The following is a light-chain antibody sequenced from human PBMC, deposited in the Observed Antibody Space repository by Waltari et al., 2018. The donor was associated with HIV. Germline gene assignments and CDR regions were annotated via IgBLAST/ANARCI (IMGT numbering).Light chain of an antibody. CDR2: DVT. J-gene: IGLJ2*01. CDR3: SSYTTSNTVV. Sequence: QSALTQPASVSGSPGQSITISCSGTSSDISTYDFFSWYQKHPANAPKLLIYDVTARPSWVSRRFSGSKSGSTASLTISSIQADDEADYYCSSYTTSNTVVFGPGTKLSVL. CDR1: SSDISTYDF. V-gene: IGLV2-14*03.